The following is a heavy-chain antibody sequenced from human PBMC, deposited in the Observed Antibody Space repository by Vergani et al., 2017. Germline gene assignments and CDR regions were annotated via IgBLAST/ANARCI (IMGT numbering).Heavy chain of an antibody. CDR2: ISGSGGST. Sequence: EVQLLESGGGLVQPGGSLRLSCAASGFTFSSYAMSWVRQAPGKGLEWVSAISGSGGSTYYADSVKGRFTISRDNSKNTLYLQMNSLRAEDTAGYYGAKDSEQQLVMWLEPYYFDYWGQGTLVTVSS. V-gene: IGHV3-23*01. CDR1: GFTFSSYA. J-gene: IGHJ4*02. D-gene: IGHD6-13*01. CDR3: AKDSEQQLVMWLEPYYFDY.